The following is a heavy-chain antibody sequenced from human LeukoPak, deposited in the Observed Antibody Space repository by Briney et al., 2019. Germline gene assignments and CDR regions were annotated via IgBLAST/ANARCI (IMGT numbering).Heavy chain of an antibody. J-gene: IGHJ3*02. CDR2: IYTSGST. Sequence: PSETLSLTCTVSGGSISSYYWSWIRQPAGKGLEWIGRIYTSGSTNYNPSLKSRVTISVDTSKNQFSLKLSSVTAADTAVYYCARGGYCSGGSCPDDAFDIWGQGIMVTVSS. CDR1: GGSISSYY. CDR3: ARGGYCSGGSCPDDAFDI. V-gene: IGHV4-4*07. D-gene: IGHD2-15*01.